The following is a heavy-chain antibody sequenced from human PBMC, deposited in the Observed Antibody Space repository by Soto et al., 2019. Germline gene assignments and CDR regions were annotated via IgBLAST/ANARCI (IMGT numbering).Heavy chain of an antibody. CDR2: INHSGST. Sequence: KTSETLSLTCAVYGGSFSGYYWTWIRQPPGTGLEWIGEINHSGSTNYNPSLKSRVTISVDTSKNQFSLKLSSVTAADTAVYYCARVRGGIPSYYYYYGMDVWGQGTTVTVSS. D-gene: IGHD1-26*01. CDR1: GGSFSGYY. CDR3: ARVRGGIPSYYYYYGMDV. J-gene: IGHJ6*02. V-gene: IGHV4-34*01.